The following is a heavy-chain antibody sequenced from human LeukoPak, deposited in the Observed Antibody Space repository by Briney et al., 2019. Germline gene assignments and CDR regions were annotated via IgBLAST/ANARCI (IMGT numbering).Heavy chain of an antibody. D-gene: IGHD4-17*01. Sequence: SVKVSCKASGGTFSSYAISWVRQAPGQGLEWMGRIIPILGIANYAQKFQGRVTITADKSTSTAYMELSSLRSEDTAVYYCASSTVSYYGMDVWGQGTTVTVSS. J-gene: IGHJ6*02. CDR2: IIPILGIA. V-gene: IGHV1-69*04. CDR3: ASSTVSYYGMDV. CDR1: GGTFSSYA.